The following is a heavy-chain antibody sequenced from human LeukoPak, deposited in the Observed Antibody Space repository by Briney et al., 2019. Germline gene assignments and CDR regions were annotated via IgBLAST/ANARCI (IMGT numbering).Heavy chain of an antibody. CDR2: ISYDGSNK. Sequence: GGSLRLSCAASGFTFSSCAMHWVRQVPGKGLEWVAVISYDGSNKYYADSVKGRFTISRDTSETTLYLQMDSPRAEDTAVYYCARDPGLSGGYYMDVWGKGTTVTVSS. CDR3: ARDPGLSGGYYMDV. J-gene: IGHJ6*03. V-gene: IGHV3-30*01. D-gene: IGHD3-10*01. CDR1: GFTFSSCA.